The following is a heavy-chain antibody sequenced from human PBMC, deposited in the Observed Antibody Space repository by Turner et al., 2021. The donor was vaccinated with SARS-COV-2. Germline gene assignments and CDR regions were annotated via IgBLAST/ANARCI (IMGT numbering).Heavy chain of an antibody. Sequence: QLQLQESGPGLVNPSETLSLTCTVSGGSISSSTYYWGWIRQPPGKGLEWIGNIYNSGGTYNNQSLKGRVTIAVDTAKNQFSLKLSSVTAADTAVYYCASPHVGYDSSGRDAFDIWGQGTMVTVSS. CDR2: IYNSGGT. V-gene: IGHV4-39*01. J-gene: IGHJ3*02. CDR3: ASPHVGYDSSGRDAFDI. CDR1: GGSISSSTYY. D-gene: IGHD3-22*01.